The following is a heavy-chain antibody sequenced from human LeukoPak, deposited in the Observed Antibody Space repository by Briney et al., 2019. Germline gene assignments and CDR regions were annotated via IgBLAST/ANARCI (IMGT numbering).Heavy chain of an antibody. CDR3: AKGDIVYYDYYFDY. J-gene: IGHJ4*02. D-gene: IGHD2-15*01. CDR2: ISGSGGST. CDR1: GFTFSRYT. Sequence: AGSLRLSCAVSGFTFSRYTMSWVRQAPGKGLEWVSAISGSGGSTYYADSVKGRFTISRDNSKNTLYLQMNSLRAEDTAVYYCAKGDIVYYDYYFDYWGQGTLVTVSS. V-gene: IGHV3-23*01.